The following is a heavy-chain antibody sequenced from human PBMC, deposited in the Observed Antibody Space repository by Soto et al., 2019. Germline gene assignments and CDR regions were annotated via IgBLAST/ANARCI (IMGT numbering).Heavy chain of an antibody. D-gene: IGHD6-6*01. CDR3: AKSSGVWYSSSSEY. Sequence: GASVKVSCKASGYTFSSYDINWVRQASGQGLEWMGRIIPILGIANYAQKFQGRVTITADKSTSTAYMELSSLRSEDTAIYYCAKSSGVWYSSSSEYWGQGTLVTVSS. V-gene: IGHV1-69*04. CDR1: GYTFSSYD. J-gene: IGHJ4*02. CDR2: IIPILGIA.